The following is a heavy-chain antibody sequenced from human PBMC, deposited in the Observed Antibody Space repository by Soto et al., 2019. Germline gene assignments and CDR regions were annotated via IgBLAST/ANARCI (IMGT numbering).Heavy chain of an antibody. CDR3: ARETVTTSISFDY. CDR1: GFTFSSYG. D-gene: IGHD4-17*01. CDR2: IWYDGSNK. Sequence: QVQLVESGGGVVQPGRSLRLSCAASGFTFSSYGMHWVRQAPGKGLEGVAVIWYDGSNKYYADSVKGRFTISRDNSKNTLYLQMNSLRAEDTAVYYCARETVTTSISFDYWGQGTLVTVSS. V-gene: IGHV3-33*01. J-gene: IGHJ4*02.